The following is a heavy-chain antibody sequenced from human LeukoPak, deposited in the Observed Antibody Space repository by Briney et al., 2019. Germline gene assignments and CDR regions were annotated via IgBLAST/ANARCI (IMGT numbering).Heavy chain of an antibody. J-gene: IGHJ5*02. D-gene: IGHD5-12*01. CDR3: GSGYNWFDP. Sequence: GGTLRLSCAASGFTFSSYGMSWVRQAPGKGLEWGSAISGSGGSTYYADSVRGRFTISRDNSKNTLYLQMNSLRAEDTAVYYCGSGYNWFDPWGQGTLVTVSS. V-gene: IGHV3-23*01. CDR1: GFTFSSYG. CDR2: ISGSGGST.